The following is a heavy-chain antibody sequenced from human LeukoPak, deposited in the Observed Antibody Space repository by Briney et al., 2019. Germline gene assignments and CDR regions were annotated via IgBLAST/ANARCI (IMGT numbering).Heavy chain of an antibody. CDR2: IYHSGST. J-gene: IGHJ3*02. CDR3: ARSIRGYSYGPDAFDI. V-gene: IGHV4-30-2*01. CDR1: GGSISSGGYS. Sequence: PSETLSLTCAVSGGSISSGGYSWSWIRQPPGKGLEWIGYIYHSGSTYYNPSLKSRVTISVDRSKNQFSLKLSSVTAADTAVYYCARSIRGYSYGPDAFDIWGQGTMVTVFS. D-gene: IGHD5-18*01.